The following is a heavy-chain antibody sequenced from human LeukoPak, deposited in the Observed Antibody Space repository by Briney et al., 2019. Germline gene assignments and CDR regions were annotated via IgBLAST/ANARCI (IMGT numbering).Heavy chain of an antibody. J-gene: IGHJ6*02. V-gene: IGHV4-34*01. Sequence: SETLSLTCAVYGGSFSGYYWSWIRQPPGKGLEWIGEINHSGSTNYNPSLKSRVTISVDTSKNQFSLKLSSVTAADTAVYYCARFTYYYDSSGYSFVAERYYYYGMVVWGQGTTVTVSS. CDR1: GGSFSGYY. CDR3: ARFTYYYDSSGYSFVAERYYYYGMVV. CDR2: INHSGST. D-gene: IGHD3-22*01.